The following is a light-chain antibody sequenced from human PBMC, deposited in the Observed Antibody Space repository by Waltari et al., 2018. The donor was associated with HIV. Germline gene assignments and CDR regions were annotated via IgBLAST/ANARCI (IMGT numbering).Light chain of an antibody. CDR1: SSNIGNSY. V-gene: IGLV1-51*01. J-gene: IGLJ3*02. CDR3: GAWDNSLGAVV. Sequence: QHVLTQPPQVSAPPGQKVTISCSGRSSNIGNSYLPWYQQFPGTVPKLLIYDKNERPSGIPDRFSGSKSGTSATLGITGLQTGDEADYYCGAWDNSLGAVVFGGGTKLTVL. CDR2: DKN.